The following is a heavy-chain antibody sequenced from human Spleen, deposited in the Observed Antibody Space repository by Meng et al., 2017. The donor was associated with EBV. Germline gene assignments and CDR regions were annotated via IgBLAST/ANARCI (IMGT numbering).Heavy chain of an antibody. D-gene: IGHD1/OR15-1a*01. V-gene: IGHV4-34*01. CDR2: ITASEGT. J-gene: IGHJ4*02. CDR3: VRGSDNWNILVFDY. Sequence: HVTLPPCGAVLVNPSEPLSLTCAVRVEAFSDYYWTWIRQPPGKGLEWIGEITASEGTKYSPSLKSRVSISLDTSRNQFSLTLNSVTAADTAVYYCVRGSDNWNILVFDYWGQGALVTVSS. CDR1: VEAFSDYY.